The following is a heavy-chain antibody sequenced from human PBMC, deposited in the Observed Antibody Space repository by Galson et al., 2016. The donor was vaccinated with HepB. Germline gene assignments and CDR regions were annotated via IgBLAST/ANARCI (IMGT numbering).Heavy chain of an antibody. V-gene: IGHV3-73*01. D-gene: IGHD4-17*01. Sequence: SLRLSCAASGFTFSASAMHWVRQASGKGLEWVGRIRSKANSYATAYAASVKGRFTISRDDSKNTAYLQMNSLKTEDTAVYYCTSGVDFYGDYEDSWGQGTLVTVSS. CDR1: GFTFSASA. CDR2: IRSKANSYAT. CDR3: TSGVDFYGDYEDS. J-gene: IGHJ4*02.